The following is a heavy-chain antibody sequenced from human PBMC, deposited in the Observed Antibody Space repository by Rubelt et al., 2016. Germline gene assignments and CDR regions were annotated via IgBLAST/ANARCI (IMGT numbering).Heavy chain of an antibody. CDR2: ITPHSGAT. CDR3: VRESGYKYGDY. V-gene: IGHV1-2*06. D-gene: IGHD5-24*01. Sequence: QVQLVQSGAEVKKPGASVKVSCKASGYIFTGYYIHWVRQAPGQGLEWMGRITPHSGATNYAQKFQDRVTMTRDTSISTAYMEVRRLRSGDTAVYYCVRESGYKYGDYWGQGSLVTVSS. CDR1: GYIFTGYY. J-gene: IGHJ4*02.